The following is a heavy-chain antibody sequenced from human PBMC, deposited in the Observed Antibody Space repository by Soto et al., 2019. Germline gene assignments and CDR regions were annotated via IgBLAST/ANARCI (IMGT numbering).Heavy chain of an antibody. CDR2: MNPNSGNT. CDR1: GYTFTSYD. Sequence: GASVKVSCKASGYTFTSYDINWVRQATGQGLEWMGWMNPNSGNTGYAQKFQGRVTMTRNTSISTAYMELSSLRSEGTAVYYCARGRRSTNPYDYIWGSYRYDTPFDYWGQGTLVTVSS. CDR3: ARGRRSTNPYDYIWGSYRYDTPFDY. V-gene: IGHV1-8*01. J-gene: IGHJ4*02. D-gene: IGHD3-16*02.